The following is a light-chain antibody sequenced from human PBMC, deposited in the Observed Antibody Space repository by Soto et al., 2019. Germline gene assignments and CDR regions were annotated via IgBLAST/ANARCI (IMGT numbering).Light chain of an antibody. Sequence: QSVLAQPASVSGSPGQSITISCTGTSSDIGGYNYVSWYQQHPSKAPQLMIYEVSNRPSGVSSRFSGSKSGNTASLTISGLQAGDEADYYCSSYTSSFTWVFGGGTKVTV. V-gene: IGLV2-14*01. CDR3: SSYTSSFTWV. CDR1: SSDIGGYNY. CDR2: EVS. J-gene: IGLJ3*02.